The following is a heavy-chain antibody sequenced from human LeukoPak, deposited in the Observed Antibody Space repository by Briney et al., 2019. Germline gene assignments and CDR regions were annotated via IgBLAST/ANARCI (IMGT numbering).Heavy chain of an antibody. CDR3: ARGDIVVVPAAIPSYLYYFDY. CDR2: ISAYNGNT. V-gene: IGHV1-18*01. Sequence: ASVKVSCKASGYTFTSYGISWVRQAPGQGLEWMGWISAYNGNTNYAQKLQGRVTMTTDTSTSTAYMELRSLRSDDTAVYYCARGDIVVVPAAIPSYLYYFDYWGQGTLVTVSS. J-gene: IGHJ4*02. D-gene: IGHD2-2*01. CDR1: GYTFTSYG.